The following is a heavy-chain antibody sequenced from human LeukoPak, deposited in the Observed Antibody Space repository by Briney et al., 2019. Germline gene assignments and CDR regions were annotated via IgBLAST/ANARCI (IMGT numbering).Heavy chain of an antibody. J-gene: IGHJ4*02. CDR3: ARGLAARLAWNDY. CDR1: GFIVSNNY. V-gene: IGHV3-53*01. D-gene: IGHD6-6*01. Sequence: GGSLRLSCVASGFIVSNNYMSWVRQAPGKGLEWVSVIYSGGSTYYADSVKGRFTISRDNSKNTVYLQMNSLRAEDTAVYYCARGLAARLAWNDYWGQGTQVTVSS. CDR2: IYSGGST.